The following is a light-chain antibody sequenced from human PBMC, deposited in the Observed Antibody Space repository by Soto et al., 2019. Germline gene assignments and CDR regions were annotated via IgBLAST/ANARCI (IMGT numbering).Light chain of an antibody. Sequence: DIVMTQSPLSLPVTPGEPASISCRSSQSLLHSNGYYCLDWYLQKPGQSPQLLIYLGSNRASGVPDRFSGSGSGTDFTLKISRMEAEDVGVYYCMQALQTPVTFGGGTKVEIK. J-gene: IGKJ4*01. CDR3: MQALQTPVT. CDR1: QSLLHSNGYYC. CDR2: LGS. V-gene: IGKV2-28*01.